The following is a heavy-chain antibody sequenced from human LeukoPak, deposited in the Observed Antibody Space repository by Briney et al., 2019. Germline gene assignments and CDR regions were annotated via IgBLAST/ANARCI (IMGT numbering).Heavy chain of an antibody. V-gene: IGHV4-59*11. CDR2: IYYSGST. J-gene: IGHJ4*02. D-gene: IGHD3-10*01. CDR3: VRGFREFFPFDY. Sequence: PSETLSLTCTVSGVSISTHYWSWIRQPPGKGLEWIGYIYYSGSTNYNPSLKSRVTISVDTSKNQFSLKLISVTAADTAVYYCVRGFREFFPFDYWGQGTLVTVSS. CDR1: GVSISTHY.